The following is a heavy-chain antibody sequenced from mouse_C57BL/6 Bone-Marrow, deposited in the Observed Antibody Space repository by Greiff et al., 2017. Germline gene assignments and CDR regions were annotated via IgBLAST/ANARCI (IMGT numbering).Heavy chain of an antibody. CDR3: ARGWD. CDR1: GYSITSGYY. CDR2: ISYDGSN. V-gene: IGHV3-6*01. D-gene: IGHD4-1*01. Sequence: ESVPGLVKPSQSLSLTCSVTGYSITSGYYWNWIRQFPGNKLEWMGYISYDGSNNYNPSLKNRISITRDTSKNQFFLKLNSVTTEDTATYYCARGWDWCQGTLVTVSA. J-gene: IGHJ3*01.